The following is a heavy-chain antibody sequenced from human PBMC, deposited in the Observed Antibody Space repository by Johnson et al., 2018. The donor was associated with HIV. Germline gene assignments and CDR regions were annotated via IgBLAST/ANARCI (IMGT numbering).Heavy chain of an antibody. D-gene: IGHD6-19*01. Sequence: VHLVESGGGVVQPGRSLRLSCAASGFIFSDHYMDWVRQAPGKGLEWVGRTRNKANSYTTDYAASVKGRFTISRDDSKNSLYLQMNSLRAEDTALYYCARDLRNSGWSNGFDVWGQGTMVTVSS. V-gene: IGHV3-72*01. CDR3: ARDLRNSGWSNGFDV. CDR2: TRNKANSYTT. J-gene: IGHJ3*01. CDR1: GFIFSDHY.